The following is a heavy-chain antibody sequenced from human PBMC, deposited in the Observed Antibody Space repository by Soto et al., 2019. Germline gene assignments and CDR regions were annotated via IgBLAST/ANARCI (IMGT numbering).Heavy chain of an antibody. CDR1: GGSVSSGSYY. Sequence: QVQLQESGPGLVKPSETLSLTCTVSGGSVSSGSYYWSWIRQPPGKGLEWIGYIYYSGSTNYNPSLKSRVTISVDTSKNQFSLKLCSVTAADTAVYYCAREGTVIFDYWGQGTLVTVSS. CDR3: AREGTVIFDY. V-gene: IGHV4-61*01. CDR2: IYYSGST. D-gene: IGHD4-17*01. J-gene: IGHJ4*02.